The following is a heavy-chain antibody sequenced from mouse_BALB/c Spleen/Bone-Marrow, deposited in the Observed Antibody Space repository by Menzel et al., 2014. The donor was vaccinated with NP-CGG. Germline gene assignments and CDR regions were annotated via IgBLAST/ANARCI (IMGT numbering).Heavy chain of an antibody. Sequence: QVQLQQSGAELVRPGTSVKVSCKASGYAFXNYLIEWVKQRPGQGLEWIGVINPGSGGTNYNEKFKGKATLTADKSSSTAYMQLSSLTSDDSAVYFCARRDYAMDYWGQGTSVTVSS. J-gene: IGHJ4*01. CDR3: ARRDYAMDY. V-gene: IGHV1-54*01. CDR1: GYAFXNYL. CDR2: INPGSGGT.